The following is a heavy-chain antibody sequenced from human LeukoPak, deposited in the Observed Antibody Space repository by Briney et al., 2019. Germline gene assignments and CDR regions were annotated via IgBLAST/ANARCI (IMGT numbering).Heavy chain of an antibody. J-gene: IGHJ4*02. V-gene: IGHV3-21*01. CDR1: GFTFSSYS. Sequence: PGGSLRLSCAASGFTFSSYSMNWVRQAPGKGLEWVSSISSSSTYTYYADSVKGRFTISRDNAKNSLYLQMNSLRAEDTAVYYCASIRADYYDSTGYPQTADYWGQGTLVTVSS. D-gene: IGHD3-22*01. CDR2: ISSSSTYT. CDR3: ASIRADYYDSTGYPQTADY.